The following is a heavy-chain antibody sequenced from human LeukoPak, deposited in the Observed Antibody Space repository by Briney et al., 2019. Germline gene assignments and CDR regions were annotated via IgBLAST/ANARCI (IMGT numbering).Heavy chain of an antibody. J-gene: IGHJ4*02. CDR3: VAIAVAGQFY. CDR1: GFTFSSYS. V-gene: IGHV3-48*01. D-gene: IGHD6-19*01. CDR2: ISSSSSTI. Sequence: GGSLRLSCAASGFTFSSYSTNWVRQAPGKGLEWVSYISSSSSTIYYADSVKGRFTISRDNSKNTLYVLMNSLRVDDTATYYCVAIAVAGQFYWGQGTLVTVSS.